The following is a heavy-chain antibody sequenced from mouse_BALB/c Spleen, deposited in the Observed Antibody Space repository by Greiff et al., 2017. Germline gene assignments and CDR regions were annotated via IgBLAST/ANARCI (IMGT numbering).Heavy chain of an antibody. Sequence: EVKLMESGGGLVQPGGSRKLSCAASGFTFSSFGIHWVRKAPEKGLEWVAYISSGSSTIYYADTVKGRFTISRDNPKNTLFLQMTSLRSEDTAMYYCANLGRGFAYWGQGTLVTVSA. V-gene: IGHV5-17*02. CDR3: ANLGRGFAY. CDR1: GFTFSSFG. J-gene: IGHJ3*01. CDR2: ISSGSSTI. D-gene: IGHD4-1*01.